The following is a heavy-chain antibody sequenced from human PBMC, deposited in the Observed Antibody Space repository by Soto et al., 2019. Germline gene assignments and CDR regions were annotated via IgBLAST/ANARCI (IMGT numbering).Heavy chain of an antibody. Sequence: QVQLVQSGAEVKKPGSSVKVSCKASGGTFSSYAISWVRQAPGQGLEWMGGIIPIFGTANYAQKFQGRVTITADESTSTAYMELSSLRSEDTAVYYCARDGLDYYVSGSYPFFDYWGQGTLVTVSS. D-gene: IGHD3-10*01. J-gene: IGHJ4*02. V-gene: IGHV1-69*01. CDR2: IIPIFGTA. CDR1: GGTFSSYA. CDR3: ARDGLDYYVSGSYPFFDY.